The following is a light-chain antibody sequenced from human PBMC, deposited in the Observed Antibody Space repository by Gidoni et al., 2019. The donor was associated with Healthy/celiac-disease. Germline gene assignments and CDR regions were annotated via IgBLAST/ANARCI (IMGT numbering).Light chain of an antibody. CDR3: QQYGSSSA. CDR2: GAS. CDR1: SSY. V-gene: IGKV3-20*01. Sequence: SSYLAWYQQKPGQAPRLLIYGASSRATGIPDRFSGSGSGTDFTLTISRLEPEDFAVYYCQQYGSSSAFXQXTKVEIK. J-gene: IGKJ1*01.